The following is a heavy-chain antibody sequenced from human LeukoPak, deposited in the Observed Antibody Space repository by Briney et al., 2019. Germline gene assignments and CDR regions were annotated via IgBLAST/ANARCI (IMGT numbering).Heavy chain of an antibody. CDR3: ARSLNGYSYGYGAFDI. V-gene: IGHV1-69*13. CDR1: GGTFSSYA. J-gene: IGHJ3*02. Sequence: GASVKVSCKASGGTFSSYAISWVRQAPGQGLEWMGGIIPIFGTANYAQKFQGRVTITADEPTSTAYMELSSLRSEDTAVYYCARSLNGYSYGYGAFDIWGQGTMVTVSS. D-gene: IGHD5-18*01. CDR2: IIPIFGTA.